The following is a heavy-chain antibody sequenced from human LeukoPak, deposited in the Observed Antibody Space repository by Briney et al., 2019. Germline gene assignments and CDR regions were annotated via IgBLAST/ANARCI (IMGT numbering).Heavy chain of an antibody. CDR2: ISGSGGSA. D-gene: IGHD5-18*01. CDR1: GFIVSSSY. V-gene: IGHV3-23*01. J-gene: IGHJ4*02. Sequence: GGSLRLSCAASGFIVSSSYMGWVRQAPGKGLEWVSAISGSGGSAYYADSVKGRFTISRDNSKNTLYLQMNSLRAEDTAVYYCAKVGPSRDTAILLFDYWGQGTLVTVSS. CDR3: AKVGPSRDTAILLFDY.